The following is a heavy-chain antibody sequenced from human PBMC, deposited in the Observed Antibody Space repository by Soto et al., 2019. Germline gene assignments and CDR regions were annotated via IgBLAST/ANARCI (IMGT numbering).Heavy chain of an antibody. CDR1: GGSISSGGYY. CDR3: ARFPRPVEWLLYRDPTEFDY. Sequence: SETLSLTCTVSGGSISSGGYYWSWIRQHPGKGLEWIGYIYYSGSTYYNPSLKSRVTISVDTSKNQFSLKLSSVTAADTAVYYCARFPRPVEWLLYRDPTEFDYWGQGTLVTVSS. D-gene: IGHD3-3*01. V-gene: IGHV4-31*03. J-gene: IGHJ4*02. CDR2: IYYSGST.